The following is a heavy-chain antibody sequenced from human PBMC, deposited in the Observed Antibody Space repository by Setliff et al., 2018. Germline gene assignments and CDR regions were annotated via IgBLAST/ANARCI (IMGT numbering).Heavy chain of an antibody. CDR1: GGSFSGYY. Sequence: SETLSLTCAVYGGSFSGYYWSWIRQPPGKGLEWIGEINHSGSTNYNPSLKSRVTISVDTSKNQFSLKLSSVTAADTAVYYCARGGPYCSSTSCYKVYNWFDPWGQGTLVTVSS. D-gene: IGHD2-2*02. V-gene: IGHV4-34*01. J-gene: IGHJ5*02. CDR2: INHSGST. CDR3: ARGGPYCSSTSCYKVYNWFDP.